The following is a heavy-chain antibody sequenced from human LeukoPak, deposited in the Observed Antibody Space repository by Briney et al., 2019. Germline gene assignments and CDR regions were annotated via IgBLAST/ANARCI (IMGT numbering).Heavy chain of an antibody. CDR3: TRDLTGDY. CDR2: IRNKANSYSM. J-gene: IGHJ4*02. CDR1: GFTFSDYY. D-gene: IGHD3-9*01. Sequence: SGGSLRLSCAASGFTFSDYYMDWVRQAPGKGLEGVGRIRNKANSYSMDYAASVKDRFTISRDDSKNSLYLQMNSLKTEDTAVYYCTRDLTGDYWGQGTLVTVSS. V-gene: IGHV3-72*01.